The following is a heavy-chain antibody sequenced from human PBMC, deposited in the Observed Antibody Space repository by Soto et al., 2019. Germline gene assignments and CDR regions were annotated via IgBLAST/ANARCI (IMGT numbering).Heavy chain of an antibody. CDR1: GGSISSSSYY. Sequence: QLQLQESGPGLVKPSETLSLTCTVSGGSISSSSYYWGWIRQPPGKGLEWIGSIYYSGSTYYNPSLKSRVTISVDTSKNQFSLKLSSVTAADTAVYYCARLGLGFWSGYYGFYGMDVWGQGTTVTVSS. V-gene: IGHV4-39*01. CDR3: ARLGLGFWSGYYGFYGMDV. J-gene: IGHJ6*02. D-gene: IGHD3-3*01. CDR2: IYYSGST.